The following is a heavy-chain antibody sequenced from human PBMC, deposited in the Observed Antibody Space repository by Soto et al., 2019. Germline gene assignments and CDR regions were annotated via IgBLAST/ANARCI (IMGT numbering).Heavy chain of an antibody. CDR2: INHSGST. CDR3: AREVPSRYFDL. V-gene: IGHV4-34*01. Sequence: QVRLQQWGAGLLKPSETLSLTCAVYGASFSDSYWNWIRQPPGKGLEWIGEINHSGSTIYNTSLESRVTTSLDTSSKHFTLKMRSATAPDTAVYYCAREVPSRYFDLWGRGTPVTVSS. D-gene: IGHD1-1*01. CDR1: GASFSDSY. J-gene: IGHJ2*01.